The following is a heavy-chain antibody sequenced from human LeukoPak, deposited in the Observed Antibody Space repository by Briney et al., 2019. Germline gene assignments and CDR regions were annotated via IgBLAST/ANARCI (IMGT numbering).Heavy chain of an antibody. Sequence: GGSLRLSCAASGFTFSSYAMSWVRQAPGKGLEWVSAIRGSGGSTYYADSVKGRFTISRDNSKNTLYLQMNSLRAEDTAVYYCAKEMDYYDSSGYYYDYWGQGTLVTVSS. D-gene: IGHD3-22*01. CDR2: IRGSGGST. CDR1: GFTFSSYA. J-gene: IGHJ4*02. V-gene: IGHV3-23*01. CDR3: AKEMDYYDSSGYYYDY.